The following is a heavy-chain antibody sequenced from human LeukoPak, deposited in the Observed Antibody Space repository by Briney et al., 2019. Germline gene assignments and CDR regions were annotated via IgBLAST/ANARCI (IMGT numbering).Heavy chain of an antibody. D-gene: IGHD6-6*01. CDR1: GFTFDDYA. V-gene: IGHV3-9*01. CDR3: ARDAQEYSSSSLPWY. Sequence: PGRSLRLSCAASGFTFDDYAMHWVRQAPGKGLEWVSGISWNSGSIGYADSVKGRFTISRDNAKNSLYLQMNSLRAEDTAVYYCARDAQEYSSSSLPWYWGQGTLVTVSA. CDR2: ISWNSGSI. J-gene: IGHJ4*02.